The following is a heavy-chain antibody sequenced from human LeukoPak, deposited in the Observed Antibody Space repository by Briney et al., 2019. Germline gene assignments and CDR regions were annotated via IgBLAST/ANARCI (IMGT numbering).Heavy chain of an antibody. Sequence: GGSLRLSCAASGFTFTNYGMHWLRQAPGKGLEWVAVIWNDGSIQYYADSVKGRFTISRDSSKNTVYLQLNNLRDEDTAVYYCAKDSERYGVLEYWGQGTLVSVSA. CDR3: AKDSERYGVLEY. J-gene: IGHJ4*02. CDR1: GFTFTNYG. CDR2: IWNDGSIQ. V-gene: IGHV3-33*03. D-gene: IGHD4-17*01.